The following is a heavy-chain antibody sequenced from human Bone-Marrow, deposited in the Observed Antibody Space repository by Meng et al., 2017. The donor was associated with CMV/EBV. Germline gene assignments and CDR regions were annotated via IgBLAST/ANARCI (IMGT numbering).Heavy chain of an antibody. Sequence: SVKVSCKASGGTFSSYAISWVRQAPGQGLEWMGGIIPILGIANYAQKCQGRVTITADKSTSTADMELSRLRSEDTAVYYCARAHIVVVPAARTTYFDYRGQGTLVTVSS. J-gene: IGHJ4*02. CDR2: IIPILGIA. D-gene: IGHD2-2*01. V-gene: IGHV1-69*10. CDR3: ARAHIVVVPAARTTYFDY. CDR1: GGTFSSYA.